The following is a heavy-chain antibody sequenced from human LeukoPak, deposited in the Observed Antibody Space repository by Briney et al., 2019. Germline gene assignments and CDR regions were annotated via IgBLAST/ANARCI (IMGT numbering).Heavy chain of an antibody. CDR3: ARLSAGSGYAFDI. Sequence: SETPSLTCTVSGGSISSYYWSWIRQPPGKGLEWIGYIYYSGSTNYNPSLKSRVTISVDTSKNQFSLKLSSVTAADTAVYYCARLSAGSGYAFDIWGQGTMVTVSS. J-gene: IGHJ3*02. D-gene: IGHD3-10*01. CDR1: GGSISSYY. V-gene: IGHV4-59*08. CDR2: IYYSGST.